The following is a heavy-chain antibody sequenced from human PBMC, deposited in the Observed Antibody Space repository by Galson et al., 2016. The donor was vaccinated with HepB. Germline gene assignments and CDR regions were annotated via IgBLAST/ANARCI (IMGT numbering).Heavy chain of an antibody. V-gene: IGHV3-11*01. CDR3: ARDAGSGWPYCYFDL. CDR1: GFTFTDYY. Sequence: SLRLSCAATGFTFTDYYLSWIRQAPGKGLEWISHISPRGGTIVYTDSLKGRFTIARDNAKKALYLQMDSLRVEDTAVYYCARDAGSGWPYCYFDLWGRGTLVTVSS. J-gene: IGHJ2*01. CDR2: ISPRGGTI. D-gene: IGHD6-19*01.